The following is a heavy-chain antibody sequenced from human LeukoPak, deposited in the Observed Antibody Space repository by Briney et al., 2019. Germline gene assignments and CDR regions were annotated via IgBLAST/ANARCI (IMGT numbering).Heavy chain of an antibody. D-gene: IGHD3-22*01. Sequence: GGSLRLSCAVSGFTVSGNYMSWVRQAPGKGLEWVSGINWNGGSTGYADSVKGRFTISRDNAKNSLYLQMNSLRAEDTALYYCARVDYYDSSGYSRNYYFDYWGQGTLVTVSS. CDR2: INWNGGST. CDR3: ARVDYYDSSGYSRNYYFDY. J-gene: IGHJ4*02. V-gene: IGHV3-20*04. CDR1: GFTVSGNY.